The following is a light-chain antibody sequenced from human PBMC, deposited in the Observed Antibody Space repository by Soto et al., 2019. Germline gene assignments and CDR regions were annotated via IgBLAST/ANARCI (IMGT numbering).Light chain of an antibody. Sequence: QSVLTQPPSASGTPGQRVTLSCSGSSSNIGINTVDWYQHLPGPAPKLLIYSNNQRSSGVPDRISGSKSGTSASLAISGLQSEYEADYYCAAWDDSLSGHYVFGTGTELTVL. J-gene: IGLJ1*01. V-gene: IGLV1-44*01. CDR3: AAWDDSLSGHYV. CDR1: SSNIGINT. CDR2: SNN.